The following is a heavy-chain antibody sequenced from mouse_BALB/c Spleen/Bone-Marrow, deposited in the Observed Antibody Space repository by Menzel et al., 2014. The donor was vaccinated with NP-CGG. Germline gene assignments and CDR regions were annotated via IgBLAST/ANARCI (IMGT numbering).Heavy chain of an antibody. J-gene: IGHJ3*01. CDR2: IRTKADNHAT. CDR3: TPHGFFAY. Sequence: DAHLGESGGGLAQPGGFMQISCAASGLTFSDAWMDWVRQSPEKGLEWVAEIRTKADNHATYYVESVKGRFTISRDDSKGSVYLQMNSLRAEDTGIYYCTPHGFFAYMGQGPPGSAPA. D-gene: IGHD1-2*01. V-gene: IGHV6-6*01. CDR1: GLTFSDAW.